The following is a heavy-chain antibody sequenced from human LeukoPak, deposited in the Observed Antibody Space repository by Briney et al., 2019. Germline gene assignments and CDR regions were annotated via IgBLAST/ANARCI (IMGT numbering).Heavy chain of an antibody. V-gene: IGHV3-49*04. J-gene: IGHJ4*02. CDR3: NSLSASSPIDY. Sequence: GGSLRLSCTASGFTFGDYAVTWVRQAPGKGLEWVGLIRSKAYGGTTEYAASVKGRFTISRDDSKSIAYLQMNSLKTEDTAVHYCNSLSASSPIDYWGQGTLVTVSS. CDR1: GFTFGDYA. CDR2: IRSKAYGGTT.